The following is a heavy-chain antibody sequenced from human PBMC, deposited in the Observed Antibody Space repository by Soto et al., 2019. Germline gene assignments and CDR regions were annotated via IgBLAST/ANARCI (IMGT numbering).Heavy chain of an antibody. Sequence: QVQLVESGGGVVQPGRSLRLSCAASGFTFSSYGMHWVRQAPGKGLEWVAVIWYDGSNKYYADSVKGRFTISRDNSKNTLYLQMNSLRAEDTAVYYCARDRVAAAGTSGYYYYMEVWGKGTTVTVSS. CDR3: ARDRVAAAGTSGYYYYMEV. CDR2: IWYDGSNK. D-gene: IGHD6-13*01. V-gene: IGHV3-33*01. J-gene: IGHJ6*03. CDR1: GFTFSSYG.